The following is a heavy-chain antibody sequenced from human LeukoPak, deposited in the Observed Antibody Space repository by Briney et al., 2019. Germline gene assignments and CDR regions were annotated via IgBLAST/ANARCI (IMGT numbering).Heavy chain of an antibody. J-gene: IGHJ4*02. CDR3: AKARGGDLPLYFFDY. CDR1: GYTFTTNK. CDR2: INPSDGST. Sequence: GASVKVSCRASGYTFTTNKLHWVRQAPGQGLEWMGMINPSDGSTIYAQRFQGRVTMTRDTSTSTVYMEVSSLTSEDTAIYYCAKARGGDLPLYFFDYWGLGTLVPVSS. V-gene: IGHV1-46*01. D-gene: IGHD2-21*02.